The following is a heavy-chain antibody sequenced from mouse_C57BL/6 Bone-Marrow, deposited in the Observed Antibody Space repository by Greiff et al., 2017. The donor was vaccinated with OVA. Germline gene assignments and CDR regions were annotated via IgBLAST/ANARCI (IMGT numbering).Heavy chain of an antibody. CDR3: ARGGLTSYYGNYFDY. D-gene: IGHD1-1*02. CDR2: IHPNSGST. Sequence: VQLQQPGAELVKPGASVKLSCKASGYTFTSYWMHWVKQRPGQGLEWIGMIHPNSGSTNYNEKFKSKATLTVDKSSSTAYMQLSSLTSEDSAVYYCARGGLTSYYGNYFDYWGQGTTLTVSS. CDR1: GYTFTSYW. V-gene: IGHV1-64*01. J-gene: IGHJ2*01.